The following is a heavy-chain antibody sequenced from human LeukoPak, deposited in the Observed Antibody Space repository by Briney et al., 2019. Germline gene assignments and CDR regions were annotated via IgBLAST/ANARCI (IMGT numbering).Heavy chain of an antibody. J-gene: IGHJ5*02. V-gene: IGHV4-30-2*01. CDR1: GVSISSGGYS. Sequence: SETLSLTCAVSGVSISSGGYSWSWLRQPPGKGLEWIGYIYHSGSTYYNPSLKGRVTISVDRSKNQFSLKLSSVTAADTAVYYCARVSGNNWFDPWGQGTLVTVSS. CDR3: ARVSGNNWFDP. CDR2: IYHSGST.